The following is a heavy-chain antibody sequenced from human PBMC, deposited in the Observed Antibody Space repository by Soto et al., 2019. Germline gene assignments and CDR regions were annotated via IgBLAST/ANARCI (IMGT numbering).Heavy chain of an antibody. J-gene: IGHJ4*02. V-gene: IGHV3-7*03. CDR3: AREYTAMGIYFDY. CDR2: IKQDGSEK. D-gene: IGHD5-18*01. CDR1: GFTFSSYW. Sequence: LRLSCAASGFTFSSYWMSWVRQAPGKGLEWVANIKQDGSEKYYVDSVKGRFTTSRDNAKNSLYLQMNSLRAEDTAVYYCAREYTAMGIYFDYWGQGTLVTVS.